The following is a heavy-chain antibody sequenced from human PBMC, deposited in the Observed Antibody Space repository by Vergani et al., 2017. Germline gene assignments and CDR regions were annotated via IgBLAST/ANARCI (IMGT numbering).Heavy chain of an antibody. CDR2: IYYSGST. D-gene: IGHD2-21*02. J-gene: IGHJ6*03. CDR3: ARGLRNYSYYMDV. CDR1: GGSFSGYY. Sequence: QVQLQQWGAGLLKPSETLSLTCAVYGGSFSGYYWSWIRQPPGKGLEWIGSIYYSGSTYYNPSLKSRVTISVDTSKNQFSLKLSSVTAADTAVYYCARGLRNYSYYMDVWGKGTTVTVSS. V-gene: IGHV4-34*01.